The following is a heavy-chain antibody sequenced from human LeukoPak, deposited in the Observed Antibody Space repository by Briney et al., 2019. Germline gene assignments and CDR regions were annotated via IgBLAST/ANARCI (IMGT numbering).Heavy chain of an antibody. D-gene: IGHD1-14*01. CDR1: GYTFTSYG. Sequence: ASVKVSCKASGYTFTSYGIGWVRQAPGQGLEWMGWISAYNGDTKYSQKLQDRVTMTTDTSTSTAYMDLRSLRSDDTAVYYCAREASTTWPNWFDPWGQGTLVTVSS. V-gene: IGHV1-18*01. J-gene: IGHJ5*02. CDR2: ISAYNGDT. CDR3: AREASTTWPNWFDP.